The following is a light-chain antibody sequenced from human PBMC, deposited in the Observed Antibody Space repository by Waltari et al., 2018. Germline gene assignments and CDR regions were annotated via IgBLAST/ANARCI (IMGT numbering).Light chain of an antibody. J-gene: IGLJ3*02. CDR2: EVS. CDR1: SRDVENYHL. V-gene: IGLV2-23*02. CDR3: CSYAGRSTWV. Sequence: QSALTQPASVSGSPGQSITISCTGTSRDVENYHLVSWYQQHPDKAPKPVILEVSQRPSGVSDRFSGSKSGNSASLTISGLQADDEADYYCCSYAGRSTWVFGGGTKLTVL.